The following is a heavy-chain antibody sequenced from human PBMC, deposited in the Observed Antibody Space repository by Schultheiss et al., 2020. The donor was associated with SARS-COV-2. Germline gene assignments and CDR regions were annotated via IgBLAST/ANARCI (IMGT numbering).Heavy chain of an antibody. CDR2: IYYSGST. J-gene: IGHJ6*02. V-gene: IGHV4-31*03. D-gene: IGHD3-3*01. CDR1: GASISSGGDF. Sequence: SQTLSLTCTVSGASISSGGDFWSWIRQHPGKGLEWIGYIYYSGSTYYNPSLKSRVTISVDTSKNQFSLKLSSVTAADTAVYYCARLGLRFLESYGMDVWGQGTTVTVSS. CDR3: ARLGLRFLESYGMDV.